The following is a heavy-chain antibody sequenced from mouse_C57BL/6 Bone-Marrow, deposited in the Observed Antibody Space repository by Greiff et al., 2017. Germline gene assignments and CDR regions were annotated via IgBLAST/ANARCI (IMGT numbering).Heavy chain of an antibody. Sequence: VKLMESGAELMKPGASVKLSCKATGYTFTGYWIAWVKQRPGHGLEWIGEILPGSGSTNYNEKFKGKATFTADTSSNTAYMQLSSLTTEDSAIYYCARLSPYDGYYSYDIDYWGQGTTLTVSS. D-gene: IGHD2-3*01. V-gene: IGHV1-9*01. J-gene: IGHJ2*01. CDR2: ILPGSGST. CDR3: ARLSPYDGYYSYDIDY. CDR1: GYTFTGYW.